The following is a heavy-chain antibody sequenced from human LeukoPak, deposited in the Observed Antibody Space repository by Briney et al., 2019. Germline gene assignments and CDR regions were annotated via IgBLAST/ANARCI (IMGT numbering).Heavy chain of an antibody. J-gene: IGHJ6*03. D-gene: IGHD5-18*01. V-gene: IGHV4-30-2*01. CDR3: ARSSSYSYGLYYYYYMDV. Sequence: PSQTLSLTCTVSGGSISSGGYYWSWIRQPPGKGLEWIGYIYHSGSTYYNPSLKSRVTISVDRSKNQFSLKLSSVTAADTAVYYCARSSSYSYGLYYYYYMDVWGKGTTVTVSS. CDR2: IYHSGST. CDR1: GGSISSGGYY.